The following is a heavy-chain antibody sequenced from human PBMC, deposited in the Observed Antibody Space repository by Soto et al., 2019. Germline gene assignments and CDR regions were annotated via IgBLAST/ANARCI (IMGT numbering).Heavy chain of an antibody. CDR1: GGSFSGYY. CDR3: ARGYQQWLADY. Sequence: QVQLQQWGAGLLKPSETLSLTCAVYGGSFSGYYWSWIRQPPGKGLEWIGEINHSGSTNYNPSLKIRVTISVDTSKNQFSLKLSSVTAADTAVYYCARGYQQWLADYWGQGTLVTVSS. CDR2: INHSGST. J-gene: IGHJ4*02. V-gene: IGHV4-34*01. D-gene: IGHD6-19*01.